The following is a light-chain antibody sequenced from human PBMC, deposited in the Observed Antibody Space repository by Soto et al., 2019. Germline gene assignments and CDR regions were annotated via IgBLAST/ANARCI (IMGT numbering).Light chain of an antibody. CDR1: SNNIGSYNL. V-gene: IGLV2-23*01. CDR3: CSYAGSNTWV. Sequence: HSALTQPASVSGSPGQSITISCTGTSNNIGSYNLVSWYQQHPGKAPKLMIYEGSKRPSGVSNRFSGSKSGNTASLTISGLQAEDEADYYCCSYAGSNTWVFGGGTKLTVL. J-gene: IGLJ3*02. CDR2: EGS.